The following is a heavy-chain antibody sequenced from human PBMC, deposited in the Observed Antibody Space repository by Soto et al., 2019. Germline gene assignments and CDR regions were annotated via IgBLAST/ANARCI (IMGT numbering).Heavy chain of an antibody. D-gene: IGHD6-13*01. CDR1: GFTFDDFA. Sequence: DVQLVESGGVLVQPGRSLRLSCAASGFTFDDFAMHWVRQVPGPGLEWVSGINWNSGSIGYEDSVKGRFAISRDNAKNSLHLQMNRLSAEDTAFYYCVKDESINGYRGHFRHWGQGTLVTVSS. CDR3: VKDESINGYRGHFRH. CDR2: INWNSGSI. J-gene: IGHJ1*01. V-gene: IGHV3-9*01.